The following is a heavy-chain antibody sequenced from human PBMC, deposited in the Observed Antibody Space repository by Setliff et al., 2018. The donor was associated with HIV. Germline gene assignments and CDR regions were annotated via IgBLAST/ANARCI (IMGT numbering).Heavy chain of an antibody. CDR3: ARMLLRTNPVYGVVSNRFDP. CDR1: GYTLSELS. V-gene: IGHV1-24*01. CDR2: FDPQDGET. J-gene: IGHJ5*02. Sequence: ASVKVSCKIYGYTLSELSMHWVRQAPGKGLEWMGYFDPQDGETVYAQKFQGRVTMTEDTSTYTAYMELSGLRSEDTAVYYCARMLLRTNPVYGVVSNRFDPWGPGTLVTVSS. D-gene: IGHD3-3*01.